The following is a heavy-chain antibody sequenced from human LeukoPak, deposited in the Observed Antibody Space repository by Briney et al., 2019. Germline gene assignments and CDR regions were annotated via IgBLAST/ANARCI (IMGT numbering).Heavy chain of an antibody. CDR2: ISRSGSTI. CDR3: TRYLSGGFDS. V-gene: IGHV3-48*03. CDR1: GFTFSSYE. D-gene: IGHD2-15*01. J-gene: IGHJ4*02. Sequence: PGGSLRLSCAASGFTFSSYEMNWVRQAPGKGLEWVSYISRSGSTIYYADSVKGRFTISRDNAKNSLYLQMNSLRAEDTAVYYCTRYLSGGFDSWGQGTLVTVSS.